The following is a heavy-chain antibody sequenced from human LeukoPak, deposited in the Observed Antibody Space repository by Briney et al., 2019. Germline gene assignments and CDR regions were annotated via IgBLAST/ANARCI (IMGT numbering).Heavy chain of an antibody. CDR3: ARAPESPNRVPAAIDY. CDR2: ISYDGSNK. J-gene: IGHJ4*02. D-gene: IGHD2-2*01. Sequence: GGSLRLSCAASGFTFSSYAMHWVRQAPGKGLEWVAVISYDGSNKYYADSVKGRFTISRDNSKNTLYLQMNRLRAEDTAVYYCARAPESPNRVPAAIDYWGQGTLVTVSS. CDR1: GFTFSSYA. V-gene: IGHV3-30*04.